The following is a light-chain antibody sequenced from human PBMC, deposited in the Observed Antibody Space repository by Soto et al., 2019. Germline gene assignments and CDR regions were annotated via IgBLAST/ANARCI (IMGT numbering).Light chain of an antibody. CDR1: GSDVGGYKY. Sequence: QSVLTQPPSASGSPGQSVTISCTIPGSDVGGYKYVSWYQQHPGKAPRLVIYEVTKRPSGVHDRFSGSKSGNTASLTVSWLQAEDEADYYCSSYAGSVLFGTGTKLTVL. CDR2: EVT. J-gene: IGLJ1*01. V-gene: IGLV2-8*01. CDR3: SSYAGSVL.